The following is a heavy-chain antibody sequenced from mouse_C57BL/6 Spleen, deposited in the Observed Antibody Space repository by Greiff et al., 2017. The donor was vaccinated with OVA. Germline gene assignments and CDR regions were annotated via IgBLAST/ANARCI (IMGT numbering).Heavy chain of an antibody. CDR3: ARSCYGNPYAMDY. CDR2: INPSSGYT. V-gene: IGHV1-7*01. CDR1: GYTFTSYW. J-gene: IGHJ4*01. Sequence: QVQLQQSGAELAKPGASVKLSCKASGYTFTSYWMHWVKQRPGQGLEWIGYINPSSGYTKYNQKFKDKATLTADKSSSTAYMQLSSLTYEDSAVYYCARSCYGNPYAMDYWGQGTSVTVSS. D-gene: IGHD2-1*01.